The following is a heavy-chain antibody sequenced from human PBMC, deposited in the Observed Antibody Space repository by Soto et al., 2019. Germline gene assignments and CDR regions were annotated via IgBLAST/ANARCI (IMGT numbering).Heavy chain of an antibody. CDR2: IIPMLCMS. Sequence: QVQLVQSGAEVKKPGSPVRVSCTASGDTFNFYTISWVRQVPGQGPEWMGKIIPMLCMSNYAQKFQVRVTIMADKSTSTVYMNLSGLTSEDTAVYYCATNYGSGSTHFYYWGQGTLVTVSS. CDR3: ATNYGSGSTHFYY. J-gene: IGHJ4*02. D-gene: IGHD3-10*01. CDR1: GDTFNFYT. V-gene: IGHV1-69*02.